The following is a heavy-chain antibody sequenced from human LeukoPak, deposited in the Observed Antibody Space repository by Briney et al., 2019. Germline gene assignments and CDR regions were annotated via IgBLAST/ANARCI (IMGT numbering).Heavy chain of an antibody. D-gene: IGHD6-13*01. Sequence: PGGSLGLSCAASGFTVSSYAMHWVRQAPGKGLEWVAVISYDGSNKYYADSVKGRFTISRDNSKNTLYLQMNSLRAEDTAVYYCARPIAAAGTRNDYWGQGTLVTVSS. CDR2: ISYDGSNK. V-gene: IGHV3-30-3*01. CDR1: GFTVSSYA. CDR3: ARPIAAAGTRNDY. J-gene: IGHJ4*02.